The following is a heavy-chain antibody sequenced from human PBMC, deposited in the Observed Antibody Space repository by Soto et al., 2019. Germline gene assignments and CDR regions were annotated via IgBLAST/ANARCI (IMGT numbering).Heavy chain of an antibody. CDR3: ARALRYFDLDF. CDR1: GFTFSNYA. D-gene: IGHD3-9*01. J-gene: IGHJ4*02. CDR2: ISYDGSNK. V-gene: IGHV3-30-3*01. Sequence: GGSLRLSCAAFGFTFSNYAMHWVRQAPGKGLEWVAVISYDGSNKYYADSVKGRFTISRDNSKNTLYLQMNSLRAEDTAVYYCARALRYFDLDFWGQGTLVTVSS.